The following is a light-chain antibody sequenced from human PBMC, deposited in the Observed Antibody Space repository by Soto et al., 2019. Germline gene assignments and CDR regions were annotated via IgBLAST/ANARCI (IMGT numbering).Light chain of an antibody. CDR1: QSVTSNY. J-gene: IGKJ2*01. CDR3: QQYGRSPLLYT. CDR2: GAS. V-gene: IGKV3-20*01. Sequence: EIVLTQSPGTLSLSPGERAPLSCRASQSVTSNYLDWYQQKPGQAPRLLIYGASTRAAGVPDRFSGSGSGTDFTLTITRLEPEDFAVYYCQQYGRSPLLYTFGQGTKVGVK.